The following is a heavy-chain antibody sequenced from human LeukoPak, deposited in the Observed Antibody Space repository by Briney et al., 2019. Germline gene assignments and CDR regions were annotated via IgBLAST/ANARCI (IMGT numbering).Heavy chain of an antibody. D-gene: IGHD2-21*02. CDR1: GYTFTGYY. CDR3: ARVNCGGDCYSIGDFDY. J-gene: IGHJ4*02. CDR2: INPSGGST. V-gene: IGHV1-46*01. Sequence: ASVKVSCKASGYTFTGYYMHWVRQAPGQGLEWMGIINPSGGSTSYAQKLQGRVTMTRDMSTSAVYMELSSLRSEDTAVYYCARVNCGGDCYSIGDFDYWGQGTLVTVSS.